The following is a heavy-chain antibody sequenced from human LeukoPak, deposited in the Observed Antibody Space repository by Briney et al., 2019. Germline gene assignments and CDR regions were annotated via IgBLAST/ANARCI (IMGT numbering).Heavy chain of an antibody. J-gene: IGHJ4*02. D-gene: IGHD6-13*01. CDR3: ARSGVEWSIAAAGWDY. Sequence: GESLKISCKGSGYSFTSYWIGWVRQIPGKGLEWMGIIYPGDSDTRYSPSFQGQVTISADKSISTAYMQWSSLKASDTAMYYCARSGVEWSIAAAGWDYWGQGTLVTVSS. V-gene: IGHV5-51*01. CDR1: GYSFTSYW. CDR2: IYPGDSDT.